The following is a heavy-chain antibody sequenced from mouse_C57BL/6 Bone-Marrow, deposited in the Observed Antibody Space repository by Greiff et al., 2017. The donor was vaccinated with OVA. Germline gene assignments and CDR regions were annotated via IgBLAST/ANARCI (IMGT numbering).Heavy chain of an antibody. J-gene: IGHJ3*01. D-gene: IGHD2-4*01. Sequence: VQLQQSGPVLVKPGASVKMSCKASGYTFTDYYMNWVKQSHGKSLEWIGVINPYNGGTSYNQKFKGKATLTVDKYSSTAYMELNSLTSEDSAVYYCARYDYDAWFAYWGQGTLVTVSA. CDR3: ARYDYDAWFAY. CDR1: GYTFTDYY. V-gene: IGHV1-19*01. CDR2: INPYNGGT.